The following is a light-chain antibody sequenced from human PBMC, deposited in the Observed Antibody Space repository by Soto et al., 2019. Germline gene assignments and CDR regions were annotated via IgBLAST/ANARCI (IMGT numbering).Light chain of an antibody. CDR3: QQYGSSSWT. CDR2: GAS. V-gene: IGKV3-20*01. Sequence: IVLTQSPATLSLSPGEIATLSCSASQSVSSSYLAWYQQKPGQAPRLLIYGASSRATGIPDRFSGSGSGTDFTLTISRLEPEDFAVYYCQQYGSSSWTFGQGTKVDIK. J-gene: IGKJ1*01. CDR1: QSVSSSY.